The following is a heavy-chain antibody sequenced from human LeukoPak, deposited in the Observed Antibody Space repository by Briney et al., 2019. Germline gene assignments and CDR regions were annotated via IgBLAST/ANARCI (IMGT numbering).Heavy chain of an antibody. CDR3: ARGRWLLNAFDI. D-gene: IGHD2-21*02. V-gene: IGHV4-34*01. J-gene: IGHJ3*02. CDR2: INHSGST. CDR1: GGSFSGYY. Sequence: SETLSLTCAVYGGSFSGYYWSWIRQPPGKGLEWIGEINHSGSTNYNPSLKSRVTISVDTSKNQFSLKLSSVTAADTVVYYCARGRWLLNAFDIWGQGTMVTVSS.